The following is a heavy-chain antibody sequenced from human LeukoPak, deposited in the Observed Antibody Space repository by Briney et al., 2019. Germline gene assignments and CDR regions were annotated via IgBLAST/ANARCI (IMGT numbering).Heavy chain of an antibody. Sequence: GRSLGLSCAASGFTFDDYAMHWVRQAPGKGLEWVSGISWNSGSIGYADSVKGRFTISRDNAKNSLYLQMNSLRAEDMALYYCAKGYQLLSTPTFDYWGQGTLVTVSS. V-gene: IGHV3-9*03. D-gene: IGHD2-2*01. CDR2: ISWNSGSI. CDR1: GFTFDDYA. J-gene: IGHJ4*02. CDR3: AKGYQLLSTPTFDY.